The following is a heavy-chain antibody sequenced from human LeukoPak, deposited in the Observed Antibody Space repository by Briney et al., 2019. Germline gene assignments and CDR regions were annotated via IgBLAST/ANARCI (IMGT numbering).Heavy chain of an antibody. Sequence: GGSLRLSCAASGSTFSRHSMNWVRQAPGKGLQWVASIDSRSAYIYYADSVKGRFIISRDNAKTSLYLHMNSLRAEDTAVYYCVAYNYGYLADYWGQGTLVTVSS. V-gene: IGHV3-21*01. CDR1: GSTFSRHS. D-gene: IGHD5-18*01. CDR2: IDSRSAYI. J-gene: IGHJ4*02. CDR3: VAYNYGYLADY.